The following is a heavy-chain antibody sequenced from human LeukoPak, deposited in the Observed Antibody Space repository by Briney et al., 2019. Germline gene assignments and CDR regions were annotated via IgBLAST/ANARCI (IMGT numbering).Heavy chain of an antibody. V-gene: IGHV4-30-2*01. J-gene: IGHJ4*02. D-gene: IGHD1-26*01. Sequence: SETLSLTCTVSGGSVSSGGFHWSWIRQPPGKGLEWIGYIYHSGSTYYNPSLKSRVTISVDRSKNQFSLKLSSVTAADTAVYYCARGEVGATHFDYWGQGTLVTVSS. CDR1: GGSVSSGGFH. CDR3: ARGEVGATHFDY. CDR2: IYHSGST.